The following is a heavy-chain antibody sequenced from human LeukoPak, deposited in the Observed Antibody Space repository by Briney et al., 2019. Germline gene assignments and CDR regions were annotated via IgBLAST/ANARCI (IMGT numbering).Heavy chain of an antibody. CDR3: ARDRTGTTHFDY. Sequence: GGSLRLSCAASGFTFTNYGMHWVRQAPGKGLEWVAMISYDGRNEYYVDSVKGRFTISRDNSKNTLYLQMNSLRAEDTAVYYCARDRTGTTHFDYWGQGTLVTVSS. CDR1: GFTFTNYG. V-gene: IGHV3-30*03. D-gene: IGHD1-1*01. CDR2: ISYDGRNE. J-gene: IGHJ4*02.